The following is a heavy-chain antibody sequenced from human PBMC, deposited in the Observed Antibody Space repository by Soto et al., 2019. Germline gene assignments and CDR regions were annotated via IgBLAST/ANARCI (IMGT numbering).Heavy chain of an antibody. CDR3: ASNRVAGPDWYFDL. J-gene: IGHJ2*01. D-gene: IGHD6-19*01. V-gene: IGHV3-33*01. CDR1: GLTFSSYG. CDR2: IWYDGSNK. Sequence: GGSLRLSSAASGLTFSSYGMHWVRPAPGKGLEWVAVIWYDGSNKYYADSVKGRFTISRDNSKNTLYLQMNSLRAEDTAVYYCASNRVAGPDWYFDLWGRGTLVTVSS.